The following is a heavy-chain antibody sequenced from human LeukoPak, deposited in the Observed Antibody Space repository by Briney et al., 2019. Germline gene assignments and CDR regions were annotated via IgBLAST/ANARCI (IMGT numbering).Heavy chain of an antibody. CDR3: ARDGAKIYSGYDNYYFDY. D-gene: IGHD5-12*01. Sequence: PGGSLRLSCAASGFTFSSYWMSWVRQAPGKGLERVANIKQDGSEKYYVDSVKGRFTISRDNAKNSLYLQMNSLRAEDTAVYYCARDGAKIYSGYDNYYFDYWGQGTLVTVSS. J-gene: IGHJ4*02. CDR1: GFTFSSYW. CDR2: IKQDGSEK. V-gene: IGHV3-7*01.